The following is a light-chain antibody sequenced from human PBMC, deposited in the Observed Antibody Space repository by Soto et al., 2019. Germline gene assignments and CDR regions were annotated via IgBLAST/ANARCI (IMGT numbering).Light chain of an antibody. CDR3: QSYDSNLSVV. J-gene: IGLJ2*01. V-gene: IGLV1-40*01. Sequence: QLVLTQPPSVSGAPGQRVTISCTGSSSNIGAVYDVHWYQQLPGTAPKLLIYGNSNRPSGVPDRFSGSKSGTSASLAITGLQAEDEADYYCQSYDSNLSVVFGGGTKVTVL. CDR1: SSNIGAVYD. CDR2: GNS.